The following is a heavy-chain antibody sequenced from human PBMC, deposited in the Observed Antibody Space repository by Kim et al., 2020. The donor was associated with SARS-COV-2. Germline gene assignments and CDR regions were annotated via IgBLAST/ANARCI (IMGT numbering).Heavy chain of an antibody. V-gene: IGHV3-21*01. CDR2: ISSSSSYI. J-gene: IGHJ4*02. Sequence: GGSLRLSCAASGFTFSSYSMNWVRQAPGKGLEWVSSISSSSSYIYYADSVKGRFTISRDNAKNSLYLQMNSLRAEDTAVYYCARVRARYCSGGSCYGSSYYFDYWGQGTLVTVSS. CDR1: GFTFSSYS. CDR3: ARVRARYCSGGSCYGSSYYFDY. D-gene: IGHD2-15*01.